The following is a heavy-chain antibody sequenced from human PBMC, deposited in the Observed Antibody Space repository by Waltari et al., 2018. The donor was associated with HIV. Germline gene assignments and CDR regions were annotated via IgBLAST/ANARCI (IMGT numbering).Heavy chain of an antibody. V-gene: IGHV4-4*02. CDR1: GGSISSSNW. D-gene: IGHD2-21*02. J-gene: IGHJ3*02. Sequence: QVQLQESGPGLVKPSGTLSLTCAVSGGSISSSNWWSWVRQPPGKGLEWIGEIYHSGGTNYNPSLKSRVTISVDKSKNQFSLKLSSVTAADTAVYYCAREGVVVTATPSGAFDIWGQGTMVTVSS. CDR2: IYHSGGT. CDR3: AREGVVVTATPSGAFDI.